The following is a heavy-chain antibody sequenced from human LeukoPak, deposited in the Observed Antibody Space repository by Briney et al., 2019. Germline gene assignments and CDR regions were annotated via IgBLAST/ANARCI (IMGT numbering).Heavy chain of an antibody. V-gene: IGHV4-59*01. CDR3: ARMYYDFWSGYSPFDY. CDR1: GGSISSYY. J-gene: IGHJ4*02. CDR2: IYYSGST. Sequence: PPETLSLTCTVSGGSISSYYWSWIRQPPGKGLEWIGYIYYSGSTNYNPSLKSRVTISVDTSKNQFSLKLSSVTAADTAVYYCARMYYDFWSGYSPFDYWGQGTLVTVSS. D-gene: IGHD3-3*01.